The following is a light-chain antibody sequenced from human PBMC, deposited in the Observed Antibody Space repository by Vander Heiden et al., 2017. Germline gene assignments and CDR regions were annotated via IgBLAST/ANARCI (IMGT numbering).Light chain of an antibody. CDR3: AAWDDSLSGSWV. J-gene: IGLJ3*02. Sequence: QSVLTQPPSASGTPGQRVTISCSGSNTNIRSNNVYWYQQLPGTAPKLLISSNNQRPSRVPDRFSDSKSGTSASLAISGLRSEDEAHYYCAAWDDSLSGSWVFGGGTKLTVL. V-gene: IGLV1-47*02. CDR1: NTNIRSNN. CDR2: SNN.